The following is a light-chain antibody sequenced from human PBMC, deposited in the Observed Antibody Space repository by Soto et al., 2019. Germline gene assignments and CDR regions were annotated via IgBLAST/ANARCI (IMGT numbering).Light chain of an antibody. V-gene: IGKV3-11*01. J-gene: IGKJ1*01. CDR3: QQRSTWPPTWT. Sequence: EIVLTQSPATLSLSQGERATLSGRGSQSVSSYLAWYQQKTGEAPRLLIYDASNRATGIPARFSGSGSGTDFTLNISRLEPEDFAGYYCQQRSTWPPTWTFCQLTKVDIK. CDR2: DAS. CDR1: QSVSSY.